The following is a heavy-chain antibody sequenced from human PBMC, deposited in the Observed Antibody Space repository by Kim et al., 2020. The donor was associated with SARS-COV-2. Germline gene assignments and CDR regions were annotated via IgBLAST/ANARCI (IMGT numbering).Heavy chain of an antibody. V-gene: IGHV4-4*02. J-gene: IGHJ6*02. CDR2: IYYSGST. CDR1: GGSISSSNW. CDR3: ARVDSSGWYGGYYYYGMDV. D-gene: IGHD6-19*01. Sequence: SETLSLTCAVSGGSISSSNWWCWVRQPPGKGLEWFGEIYYSGSTNYNPSLKSRVPISVDKSNNQVSLKLSSVTAADTSVYYCARVDSSGWYGGYYYYGMDVWGQGTTVTVSS.